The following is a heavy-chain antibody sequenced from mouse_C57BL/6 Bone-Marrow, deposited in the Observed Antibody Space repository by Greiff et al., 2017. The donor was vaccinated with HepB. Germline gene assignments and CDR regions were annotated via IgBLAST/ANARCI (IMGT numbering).Heavy chain of an antibody. CDR1: GFSLTSYG. Sequence: QVQLQQSGPGLVAPSQSLSITCTVSGFSLTSYGVDWVRQSPGKGLEWLGVIWGVGSTNYNSALKSRLSISKDNSKSQVFLKMNSLQTDDTAMYYCVYYDYDGIAYWGQGTLVTVSA. D-gene: IGHD2-4*01. CDR2: IWGVGST. V-gene: IGHV2-6*01. J-gene: IGHJ3*01. CDR3: VYYDYDGIAY.